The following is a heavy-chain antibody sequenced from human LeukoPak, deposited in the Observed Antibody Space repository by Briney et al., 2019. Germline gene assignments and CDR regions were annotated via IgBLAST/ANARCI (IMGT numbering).Heavy chain of an antibody. D-gene: IGHD6-13*01. CDR3: ARDTDSNFDY. J-gene: IGHJ4*02. V-gene: IGHV3-33*01. CDR2: IWYDGSNK. Sequence: SGGSLRLSCAASGFTFSSYGMHWVRQAPGKGLEWVAVIWYDGSNKYYADSVQGRFTISRDNAKNTLYLQMNSLGAEDTAVYYCARDTDSNFDYWGQGTLVTVSS. CDR1: GFTFSSYG.